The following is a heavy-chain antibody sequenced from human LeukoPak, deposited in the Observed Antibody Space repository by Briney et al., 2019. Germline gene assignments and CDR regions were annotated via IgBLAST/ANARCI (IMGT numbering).Heavy chain of an antibody. CDR3: AKDLDWKSGPDGWYFPFDY. V-gene: IGHV1-2*06. CDR2: INPNSGGT. CDR1: GYTFTGYY. J-gene: IGHJ4*02. Sequence: ASVKVSCKASGYTFTGYYMHWVRQAPGQGLEWMGRINPNSGGTNYAQKFQGRVTMTRDTSISTAYMELSRLRAEDTAVYYCAKDLDWKSGPDGWYFPFDYWGQGTLVTVSS. D-gene: IGHD6-19*01.